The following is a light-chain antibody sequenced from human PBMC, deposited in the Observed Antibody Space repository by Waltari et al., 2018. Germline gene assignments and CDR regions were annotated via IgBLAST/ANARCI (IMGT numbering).Light chain of an antibody. CDR3: HQYYSSWT. V-gene: IGKV4-1*01. Sequence: DIVLTQSPDSLAVSLVERATTNCKSSQSVLYSSNNKNYLGWYQQKPRQPPKLLIYWASTRESGVPDRFSGSGSGTDFTLTISSLQAEDVAVYYCHQYYSSWTFGQGTKVEIK. CDR1: QSVLYSSNNKNY. J-gene: IGKJ1*01. CDR2: WAS.